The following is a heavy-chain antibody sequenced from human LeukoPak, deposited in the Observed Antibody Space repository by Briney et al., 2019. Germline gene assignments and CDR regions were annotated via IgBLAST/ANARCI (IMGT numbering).Heavy chain of an antibody. D-gene: IGHD6-13*01. CDR3: ARPGGGPGSIAAAGTPDY. J-gene: IGHJ4*02. CDR1: GFTFSSYG. CDR2: IWYDGSNK. Sequence: GGSLRLSCAASGFTFSSYGMHWVRQAPGKGLEWVAVIWYDGSNKYYADSVKGRFTISRDNSRNTLYLQMNSLRAEDTAVYYCARPGGGPGSIAAAGTPDYWGQGTLVTVSS. V-gene: IGHV3-33*01.